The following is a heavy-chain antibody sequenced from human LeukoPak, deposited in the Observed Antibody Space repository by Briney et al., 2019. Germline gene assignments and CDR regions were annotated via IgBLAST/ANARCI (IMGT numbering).Heavy chain of an antibody. Sequence: GRSLRLSCAASGFTFNSYGMHWVRQAPGKGLEWVAVISYDGSNKYYADSVKGRFTISRDNSKNTLYLQMNSLRAEDTAVYYCAKGSQSHYGDLDYWGQATLVTVSS. D-gene: IGHD4-17*01. J-gene: IGHJ4*02. CDR2: ISYDGSNK. CDR3: AKGSQSHYGDLDY. V-gene: IGHV3-30*18. CDR1: GFTFNSYG.